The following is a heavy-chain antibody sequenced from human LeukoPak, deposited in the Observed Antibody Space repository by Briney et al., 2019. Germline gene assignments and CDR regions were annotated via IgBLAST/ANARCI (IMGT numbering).Heavy chain of an antibody. V-gene: IGHV4-59*01. CDR2: IYYSVST. CDR3: AGGITMIVLDY. Sequence: PSETLSLTCTVSGGSISTYYWSWIRQHPGKGLEWIGYIYYSVSTNYNPSLKNRVTISLDTSKKHFSLKLRSVTAADTAVYYCAGGITMIVLDYWGQGTLVTVSS. CDR1: GGSISTYY. D-gene: IGHD3-22*01. J-gene: IGHJ4*02.